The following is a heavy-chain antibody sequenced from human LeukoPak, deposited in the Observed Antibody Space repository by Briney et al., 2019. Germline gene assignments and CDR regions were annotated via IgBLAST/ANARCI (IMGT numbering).Heavy chain of an antibody. CDR2: ISSSGNIK. CDR1: GFIFSSYE. J-gene: IGHJ3*02. D-gene: IGHD6-19*01. V-gene: IGHV3-48*03. Sequence: GGSLRLSCAVSGFIFSSYEMNWVRQAPGKGLEWVSYISSSGNIKFYADSVKGRFTISRDNAKNSLYLQMNSLRAEDTAVYYCASEGAVVKFDAFDIWGQGTMVTVSS. CDR3: ASEGAVVKFDAFDI.